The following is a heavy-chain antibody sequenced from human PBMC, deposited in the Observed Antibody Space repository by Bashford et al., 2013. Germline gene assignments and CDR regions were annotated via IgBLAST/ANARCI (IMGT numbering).Heavy chain of an antibody. CDR3: ARRINSGYEFDF. V-gene: IGHV4-39*01. D-gene: IGHD5-12*01. CDR1: GDAVSSHTHY. J-gene: IGHJ4*02. CDR2: VYFTEAT. Sequence: SETLSLTCTVSGDAVSSHTHYWAWLRQSPGKTLEWLGSVYFTEATYYNPSLTSRLALSIDTTRNQFSLNLRSVTAADTAMYYCARRINSGYEFDFWGQGTLVTVSS.